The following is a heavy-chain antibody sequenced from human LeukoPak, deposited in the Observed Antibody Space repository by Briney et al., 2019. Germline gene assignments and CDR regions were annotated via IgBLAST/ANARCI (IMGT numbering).Heavy chain of an antibody. CDR2: ISGSGGST. Sequence: PGGSLRLSCEASGFTFSNDVMTWVRQAPGKGLEWVSAISGSGGSTYYADSVKGRFTISRDNSKNTLYLQMNSLRAEDTAVYYCARDSYGSGSYYRIDYWGQGTLVTVSS. D-gene: IGHD3-10*01. CDR3: ARDSYGSGSYYRIDY. J-gene: IGHJ4*02. CDR1: GFTFSNDV. V-gene: IGHV3-23*01.